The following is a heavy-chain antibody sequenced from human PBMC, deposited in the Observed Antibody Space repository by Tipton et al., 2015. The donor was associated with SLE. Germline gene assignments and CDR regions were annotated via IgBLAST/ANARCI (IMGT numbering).Heavy chain of an antibody. V-gene: IGHV4-4*07. J-gene: IGHJ3*02. CDR1: GGSISSYY. D-gene: IGHD1-26*01. CDR3: ARVGELLGAFDI. CDR2: IYTSGST. Sequence: TLSLTCTVSGGSISSYYWSWIRQPAGKGLEWIGRIYTSGSTNYNPSLKSRVTMSVDTSKNQFSLKLGSVTAADTAVYYCARVGELLGAFDIWGQGTMVTVSS.